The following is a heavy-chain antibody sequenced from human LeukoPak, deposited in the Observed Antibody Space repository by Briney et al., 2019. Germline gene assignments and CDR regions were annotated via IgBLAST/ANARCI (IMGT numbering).Heavy chain of an antibody. D-gene: IGHD3-22*01. CDR2: VSHIESHNK. CDR3: ATEGDSSGHAGAFDI. J-gene: IGHJ3*02. Sequence: PGGSLRLSCTASGLTFSTRVTHWVRQAPGEGLEWVALVSHIESHNKQYADSMKGRFTISRDNSKSTLYLQMDSLSAADTALYFCATEGDSSGHAGAFDIWGQGTMVTVSS. CDR1: GLTFSTRV. V-gene: IGHV3-30-3*01.